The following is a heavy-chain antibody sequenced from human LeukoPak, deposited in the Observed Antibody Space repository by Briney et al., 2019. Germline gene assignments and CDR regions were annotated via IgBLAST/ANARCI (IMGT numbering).Heavy chain of an antibody. CDR3: TRDIGDFVSDF. CDR1: GGSFSGYY. V-gene: IGHV4-34*01. J-gene: IGHJ4*02. CDR2: INHSGST. D-gene: IGHD2-21*02. Sequence: SETLSLTCAVYGGSFSGYYWSWIRRPPGKGLEWIGEINHSGSTNYNPSLKSRVTISVDTSKNQFSLKLSSVTAADTAVYYCTRDIGDFVSDFWGQGTLVTVSS.